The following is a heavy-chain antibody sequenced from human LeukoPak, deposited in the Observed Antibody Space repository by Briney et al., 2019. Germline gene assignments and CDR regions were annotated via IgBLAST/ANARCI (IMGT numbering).Heavy chain of an antibody. D-gene: IGHD5-12*01. CDR1: GGTFSSYA. CDR3: ARTRGGYTLDY. J-gene: IGHJ4*02. V-gene: IGHV1-2*06. CDR2: INPNSGGT. Sequence: ASVKVSCKASGGTFSSYAISWVRQAPGQGLEWMGRINPNSGGTNYAQKFQGRVTMTRDTSISTAYMELSRLRSDDTAVYYCARTRGGYTLDYWGQGTLVTVSS.